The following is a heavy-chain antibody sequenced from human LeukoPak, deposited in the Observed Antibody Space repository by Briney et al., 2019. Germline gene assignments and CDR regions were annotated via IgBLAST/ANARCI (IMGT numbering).Heavy chain of an antibody. V-gene: IGHV1-18*01. CDR1: GYTFTSCS. CDR3: ARRQGIVVVPAPTNDY. Sequence: ASVKVSCKASGYTFTSCSICWVRQAPGQGLEWMGWIIAYNGNTNYAQKLQGRVTMTTDTSTSTAYMELRSLRSDDTAVYYCARRQGIVVVPAPTNDYWGQGTLVTVSS. D-gene: IGHD2-2*01. CDR2: IIAYNGNT. J-gene: IGHJ4*02.